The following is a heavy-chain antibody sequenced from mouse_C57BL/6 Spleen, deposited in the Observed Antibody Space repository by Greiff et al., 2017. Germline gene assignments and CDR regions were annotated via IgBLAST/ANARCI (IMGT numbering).Heavy chain of an antibody. V-gene: IGHV1-50*01. CDR1: GYTFTSYW. CDR2: IDPSDSYT. D-gene: IGHD2-4*01. J-gene: IGHJ3*01. Sequence: QQSCTASGYTFTSYWMQWVKQRPGQGLEWIGEIDPSDSYTNYNQKFKGKATLTVDTSSSTAYMQLSSLTSEDSAVYYCARGDYDGAWFAYWGQGTLVTVSA. CDR3: ARGDYDGAWFAY.